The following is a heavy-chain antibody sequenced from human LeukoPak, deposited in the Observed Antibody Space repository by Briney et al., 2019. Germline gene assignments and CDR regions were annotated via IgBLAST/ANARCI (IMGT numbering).Heavy chain of an antibody. J-gene: IGHJ4*02. Sequence: SVKVSCTASGFTFTSSAVQWVRQARGQRLEWIGWIVVGSGNTNYAQKFQERVTITRDMSTSTAYMELSSLRSEDTAVYYCAADRRGERGYSGYEDYWGQGTLVTVSS. CDR3: AADRRGERGYSGYEDY. CDR2: IVVGSGNT. CDR1: GFTFTSSA. V-gene: IGHV1-58*01. D-gene: IGHD5-12*01.